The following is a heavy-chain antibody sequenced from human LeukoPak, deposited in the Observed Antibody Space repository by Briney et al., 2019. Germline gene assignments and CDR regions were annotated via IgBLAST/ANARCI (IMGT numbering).Heavy chain of an antibody. V-gene: IGHV1-3*01. CDR1: GYTFTSYA. CDR2: INAGNCNT. J-gene: IGHJ6*02. D-gene: IGHD3-22*01. Sequence: ASVKVSCKDSGYTFTSYAMHWVRQAPGQRLEWMGWINAGNCNTKYSQKFQGRVTITRDTSASTAYMELSSLRSEDTAVYYCAGTYYYDSSGYYSYGMDVWGQGTTVTVSS. CDR3: AGTYYYDSSGYYSYGMDV.